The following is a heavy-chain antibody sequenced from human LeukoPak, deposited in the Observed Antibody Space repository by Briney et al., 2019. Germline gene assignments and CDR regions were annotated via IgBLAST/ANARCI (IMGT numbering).Heavy chain of an antibody. CDR1: GFTLSSYG. Sequence: PGGSLRLSCAASGFTLSSYGMHWVRQAPGKGLEWVAVIWYDGSNKYYADSVKGRFTISRDNSKNTLYLQMDSLRAEDTAVYYCASFSDYSRSVWGQGTLVTVSS. CDR3: ASFSDYSRSV. J-gene: IGHJ4*02. D-gene: IGHD4-17*01. V-gene: IGHV3-33*01. CDR2: IWYDGSNK.